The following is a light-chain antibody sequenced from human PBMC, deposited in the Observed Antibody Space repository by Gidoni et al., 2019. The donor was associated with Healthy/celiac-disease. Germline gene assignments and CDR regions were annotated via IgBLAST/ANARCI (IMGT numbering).Light chain of an antibody. CDR1: KLGDKY. J-gene: IGLJ2*01. V-gene: IGLV3-1*01. Sequence: SYELTQPPSVSVSPGQTASITCSGDKLGDKYAFWYQQKPGQSLVLVIYQDSKRPSGIPERFSGSNAGNTATLTIRGTQAMDEADYYCQAWDSSTVVFGGGTKLTVL. CDR2: QDS. CDR3: QAWDSSTVV.